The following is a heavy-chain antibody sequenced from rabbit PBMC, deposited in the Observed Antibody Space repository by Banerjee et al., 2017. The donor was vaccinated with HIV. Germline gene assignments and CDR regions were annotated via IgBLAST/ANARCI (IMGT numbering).Heavy chain of an antibody. V-gene: IGHV1S40*01. Sequence: LTLTCTASGFSFSNEYVMCWVRQAPGKGLEWIGCIYTGSSGSTWYASWAKGRFTISKTSSTTVTLQMTSLTAADTATYFCARDLAGVIGWNFNLWGPGTLVTVS. CDR2: IYTGSSGST. D-gene: IGHD4-1*01. J-gene: IGHJ4*01. CDR1: GFSFSNEYV. CDR3: ARDLAGVIGWNFNL.